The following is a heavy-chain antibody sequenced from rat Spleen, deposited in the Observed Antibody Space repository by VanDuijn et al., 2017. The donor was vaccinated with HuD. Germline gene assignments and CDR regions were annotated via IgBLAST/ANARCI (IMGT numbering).Heavy chain of an antibody. Sequence: EVQLVESGGGLVQPGRSLKLSCAASGFTFSNYGMHWIRQSPKKGLEWVATIIYDGSSTYYRDSVKGRFTISRDNAKSTLYLQMDSLRSEDTATYYCARHNVYTCFDYWGQGVMVTVSS. D-gene: IGHD2-1*01. J-gene: IGHJ2*01. CDR3: ARHNVYTCFDY. V-gene: IGHV5-29*01. CDR2: IIYDGSST. CDR1: GFTFSNYG.